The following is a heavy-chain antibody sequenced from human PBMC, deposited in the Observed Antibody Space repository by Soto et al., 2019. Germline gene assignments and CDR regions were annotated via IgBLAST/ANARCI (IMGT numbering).Heavy chain of an antibody. CDR3: ARDSRPDCGGDCYGFYFDY. CDR2: IIPIFDPA. Sequence: QVQLVQSGAEVKKPGSSVKVSCKSSEGTFNNYAISWVRQAPGQGLEWMGGIIPIFDPANYAQKFQGRVTITADESTTTAYMELTSLRSEDTAVYYCARDSRPDCGGDCYGFYFDYWGQGTLVTVSS. J-gene: IGHJ4*02. D-gene: IGHD2-21*02. CDR1: EGTFNNYA. V-gene: IGHV1-69*01.